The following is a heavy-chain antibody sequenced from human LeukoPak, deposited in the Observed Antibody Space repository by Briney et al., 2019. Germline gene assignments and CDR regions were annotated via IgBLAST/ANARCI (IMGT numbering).Heavy chain of an antibody. CDR2: ISYDGSNK. CDR3: AKDPLGATDYYYGMDV. J-gene: IGHJ6*02. CDR1: GFTLNSYG. D-gene: IGHD1-26*01. Sequence: GGPLRLSCDASGFTLNSYGMHGLRQAPGKGLEWVAVISYDGSNKYYADSVKGRFTISRDNSKTTLYLQMSSLRAEDTAVYYCAKDPLGATDYYYGMDVWGQGTTVTVSS. V-gene: IGHV3-30*18.